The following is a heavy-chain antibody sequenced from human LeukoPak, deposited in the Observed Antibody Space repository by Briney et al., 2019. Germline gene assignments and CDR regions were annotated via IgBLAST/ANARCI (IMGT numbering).Heavy chain of an antibody. CDR2: IKQDASER. Sequence: GGSLRLSCAASGFTFSSYWMTWVRQAPGKGLEWVTNIKQDASERYYVDSVKGRFTISRDNAKNSLYLQMNSLRAEDTAVYYCATPTAGTWHFDYWGQGTLVTVSS. V-gene: IGHV3-7*01. J-gene: IGHJ4*02. D-gene: IGHD1-1*01. CDR1: GFTFSSYW. CDR3: ATPTAGTWHFDY.